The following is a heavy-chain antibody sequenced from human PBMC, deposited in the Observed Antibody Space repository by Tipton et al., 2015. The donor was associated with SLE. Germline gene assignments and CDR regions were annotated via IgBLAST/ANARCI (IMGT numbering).Heavy chain of an antibody. CDR2: IYSGGST. Sequence: QLVQSGGGLVQPGGSLRLSCAASGFTVSSNYMSWVRQAPGKGLEWVSVIYSGGSTYYADSVKGRFTISRGNSKNTLYLQMNSLRAEDTAVYYCARVIVGATGAFDIWGQGTMVTVSS. J-gene: IGHJ3*02. CDR3: ARVIVGATGAFDI. D-gene: IGHD1-26*01. V-gene: IGHV3-53*01. CDR1: GFTVSSNY.